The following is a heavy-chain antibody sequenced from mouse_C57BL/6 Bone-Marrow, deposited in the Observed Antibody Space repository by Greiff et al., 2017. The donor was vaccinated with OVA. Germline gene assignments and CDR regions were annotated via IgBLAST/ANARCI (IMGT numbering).Heavy chain of an antibody. CDR1: GYAFSSYW. Sequence: VQLQQSGAELVKPGASVKISCKASGYAFSSYWMNWVKQRPGKGLEWIGQIYPGDGDTNYNGKFKGKATLTADKTSSTAYMQLSSLTSEDSAVYFCARGGVWYGSAMDYWGQGTSVTVSS. CDR2: IYPGDGDT. CDR3: ARGGVWYGSAMDY. V-gene: IGHV1-80*01. J-gene: IGHJ4*01. D-gene: IGHD1-1*01.